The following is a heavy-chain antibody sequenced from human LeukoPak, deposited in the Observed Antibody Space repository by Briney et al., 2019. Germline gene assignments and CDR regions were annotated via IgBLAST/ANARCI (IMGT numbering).Heavy chain of an antibody. V-gene: IGHV1-69*04. J-gene: IGHJ5*02. CDR1: GGTLSSYP. CDR2: IIPILDLT. D-gene: IGHD1-26*01. Sequence: SVKVSCKASGGTLSSYPVSWVRQAPGQGLELMGRIIPILDLTNYAQRFQGRVTMTTDTSTSTAYMELRSLRSDDTAVYYCAREIIVGATRNWFDPWGQGTLVTVSS. CDR3: AREIIVGATRNWFDP.